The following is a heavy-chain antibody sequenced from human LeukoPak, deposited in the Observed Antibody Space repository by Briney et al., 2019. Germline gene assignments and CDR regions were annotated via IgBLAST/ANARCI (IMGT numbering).Heavy chain of an antibody. D-gene: IGHD3-3*01. CDR2: IYYSGST. Sequence: KSSETLSLTCTVSGYSISNYYWSWIPQPPGKGLEWIGYIYYSGSTNYNPSLASRVTISLDTPKNQFSLKLSSVTAADTAVYYCARRRGDFWSDYYAFDYWGQGTLVTICS. CDR1: GYSISNYY. V-gene: IGHV4-59*08. CDR3: ARRRGDFWSDYYAFDY. J-gene: IGHJ4*02.